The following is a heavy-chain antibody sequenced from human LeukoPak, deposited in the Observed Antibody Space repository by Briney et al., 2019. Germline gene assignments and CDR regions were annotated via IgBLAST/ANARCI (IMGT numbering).Heavy chain of an antibody. V-gene: IGHV3-23*01. Sequence: GGSLRLSCAASGFTFSIYAMSWVRQAPGKGLEWVSAISATDSRPYYADSVKGRFTISRDNSKSTLYLQLNGLRGEDTAIYYCAKDLSYGFDYWGQGTLVTVSS. CDR1: GFTFSIYA. CDR3: AKDLSYGFDY. CDR2: ISATDSRP. J-gene: IGHJ4*02. D-gene: IGHD5-18*01.